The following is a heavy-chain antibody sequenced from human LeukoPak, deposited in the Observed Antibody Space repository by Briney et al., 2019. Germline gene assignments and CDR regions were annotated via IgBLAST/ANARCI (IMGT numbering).Heavy chain of an antibody. Sequence: GGSLRLSCAASGFTFSSYGMHWVRQAPGKGLEWVAFIRHDGSNRYYADSVKGRFTISRDNSKNTLYLQMNSLRAADTAVYYCARGHDFWSGYYTYYYYMDVWGKGTTVTVSS. CDR3: ARGHDFWSGYYTYYYYMDV. CDR1: GFTFSSYG. CDR2: IRHDGSNR. D-gene: IGHD3-3*01. J-gene: IGHJ6*03. V-gene: IGHV3-30*02.